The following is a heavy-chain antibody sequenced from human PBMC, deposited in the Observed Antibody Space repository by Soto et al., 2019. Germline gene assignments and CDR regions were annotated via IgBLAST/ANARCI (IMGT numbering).Heavy chain of an antibody. CDR2: ISYDGIND. Sequence: RLSCAASGFTFSDYLMHWVRQAPGKGLEWVAAISYDGINDYYADSVKGRFTISRDNFKRTLFLQMNSLRVEDTAVFYCAKGSAGHYNSGTLLDWGQGTVVTVSS. CDR3: AKGSAGHYNSGTLLD. V-gene: IGHV3-30-3*01. CDR1: GFTFSDYL. J-gene: IGHJ4*02. D-gene: IGHD3-10*01.